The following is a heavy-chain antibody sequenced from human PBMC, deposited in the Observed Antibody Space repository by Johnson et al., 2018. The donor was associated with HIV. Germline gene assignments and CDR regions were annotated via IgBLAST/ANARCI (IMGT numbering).Heavy chain of an antibody. J-gene: IGHJ3*02. Sequence: QVQLVESGGGLVQPGGSLRLSCAASGFTFSDYYMSWIRQAPGKGLEWVSYISSSGSTIYYADSVKGRFTISRDNAKNSLYLQMDSLRPEDTAMYFCARDWGLYNWNDPGAFDIWGQGTMVTVSS. D-gene: IGHD1-1*01. CDR1: GFTFSDYY. CDR3: ARDWGLYNWNDPGAFDI. CDR2: ISSSGSTI. V-gene: IGHV3-11*04.